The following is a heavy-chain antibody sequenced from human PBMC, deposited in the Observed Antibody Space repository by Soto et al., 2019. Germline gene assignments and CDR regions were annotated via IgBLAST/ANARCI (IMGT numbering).Heavy chain of an antibody. CDR2: IYYSGST. J-gene: IGHJ3*02. V-gene: IGHV4-31*03. D-gene: IGHD3-22*01. Sequence: QVQLQESGPGLVMPSQTLSLTCIVSGGSISSGGYYCSWIRQHPGKGLEWIGYIYYSGSTYYNPSLKSRFAISVDTSKNQLSLKLSSVTAADTAVYYCVSSALSDAFDIWGQGTMVTVSS. CDR3: VSSALSDAFDI. CDR1: GGSISSGGYY.